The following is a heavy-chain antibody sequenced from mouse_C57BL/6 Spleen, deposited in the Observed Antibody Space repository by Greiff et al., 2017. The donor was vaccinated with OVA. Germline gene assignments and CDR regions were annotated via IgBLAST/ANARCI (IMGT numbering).Heavy chain of an antibody. CDR1: GFSLTSYA. CDR2: IWTGGGT. V-gene: IGHV2-9-1*01. Sequence: VQLQQSGPGLVAPSQSLSITCTVSGFSLTSYAISWVRQPPGKGLEWLGVIWTGGGTNYNSAPKSRLSISKDNSKSQVFLKMNSLQTDDTARYYCASIYDGYHWYFDVWGTGTTVTVSS. CDR3: ASIYDGYHWYFDV. J-gene: IGHJ1*03. D-gene: IGHD2-3*01.